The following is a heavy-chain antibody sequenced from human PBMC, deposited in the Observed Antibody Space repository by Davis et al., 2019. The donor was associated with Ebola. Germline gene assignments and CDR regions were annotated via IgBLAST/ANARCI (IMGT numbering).Heavy chain of an antibody. CDR2: ISAYNGNT. J-gene: IGHJ4*02. CDR3: ARDRGLIAAAGTKDY. CDR1: GYTFTSYG. V-gene: IGHV1-18*01. Sequence: ASVKVSCKASGYTFTSYGISWVRQAPGHGLEWMGWISAYNGNTNYAQKLQGRVTMTTDTSTSTAYMELRSLRSDDTAVYYCARDRGLIAAAGTKDYWGQGTLVTVSS. D-gene: IGHD6-13*01.